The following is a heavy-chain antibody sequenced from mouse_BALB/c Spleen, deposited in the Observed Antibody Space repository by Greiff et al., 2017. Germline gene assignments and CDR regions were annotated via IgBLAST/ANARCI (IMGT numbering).Heavy chain of an antibody. D-gene: IGHD3-3*01. CDR2: IRLKSNNYAT. J-gene: IGHJ4*01. CDR3: TRPGDHYAMDY. V-gene: IGHV6-6*02. CDR1: GFTFSNYW. Sequence: DVQLQESGGGLVQPGGSMKLSCVASGFTFSNYWMNWVRQSPEKGLEWVAEIRLKSNNYATHYAESVKGRFTISRDDSKSSVYLQMNNLRAEDTGIYYCTRPGDHYAMDYWGQGTSVTVSS.